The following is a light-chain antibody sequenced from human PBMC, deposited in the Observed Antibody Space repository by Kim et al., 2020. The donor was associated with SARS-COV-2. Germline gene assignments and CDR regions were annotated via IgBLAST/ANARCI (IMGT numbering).Light chain of an antibody. J-gene: IGLJ3*02. CDR2: GNS. V-gene: IGLV1-40*01. CDR1: SSNSGAGYD. CDR3: QSYDSSLSGWV. Sequence: GATIPCTGRSSNSGAGYDVHWYQQLPGTAPKLLIYGNSNRPSGVPDRFSGSKSGTSASLAITGLQAEDEADYYCQSYDSSLSGWVFGGGTQLTVL.